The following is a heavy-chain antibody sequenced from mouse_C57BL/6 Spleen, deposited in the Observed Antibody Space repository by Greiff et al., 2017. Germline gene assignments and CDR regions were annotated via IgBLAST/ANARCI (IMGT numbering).Heavy chain of an antibody. CDR3: TRRIYYYGSSYGGDAMDY. Sequence: VQLQQSGAELVRPGASVTLSCKASGYTFTDYEMHWVKQTPVHGLEWIGAIDPETGGTAYNQKFKGKAILTADKSSSTAYMELRSLTSEDSAVYYCTRRIYYYGSSYGGDAMDYWGQGTSVTVSS. D-gene: IGHD1-1*01. V-gene: IGHV1-15*01. CDR1: GYTFTDYE. CDR2: IDPETGGT. J-gene: IGHJ4*01.